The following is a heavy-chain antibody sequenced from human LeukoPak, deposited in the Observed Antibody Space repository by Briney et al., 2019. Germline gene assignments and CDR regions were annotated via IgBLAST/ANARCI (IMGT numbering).Heavy chain of an antibody. Sequence: PTETLSLTCTVSGGSISSYYWSWIRQPPGKGLEWIGYIYYSGSTNYNPSLKSRVTISVDTSKNQFSLKLSSVTAADTAVYYCARDYEDGSGYFFDYWGQGTLVTVSS. J-gene: IGHJ4*02. CDR2: IYYSGST. CDR1: GGSISSYY. D-gene: IGHD3-22*01. CDR3: ARDYEDGSGYFFDY. V-gene: IGHV4-59*01.